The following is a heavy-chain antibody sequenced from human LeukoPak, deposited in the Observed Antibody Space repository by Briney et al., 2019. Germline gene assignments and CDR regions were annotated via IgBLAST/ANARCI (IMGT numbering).Heavy chain of an antibody. CDR2: ISSSSSYI. Sequence: PGGSLRLSCAASGFTLSTYTMNWVRQAPGKGLEWVSSISSSSSYIYYADSVKGRFTISRDNSKNTLYLQMNSLRAEDTAVYYCAKWGSPYYYHYMDVWGKGTTVTISS. V-gene: IGHV3-21*04. CDR3: AKWGSPYYYHYMDV. J-gene: IGHJ6*03. CDR1: GFTLSTYT. D-gene: IGHD2-8*01.